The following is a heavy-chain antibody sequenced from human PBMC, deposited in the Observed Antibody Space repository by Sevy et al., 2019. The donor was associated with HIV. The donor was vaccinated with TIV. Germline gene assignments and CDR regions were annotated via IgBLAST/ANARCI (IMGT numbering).Heavy chain of an antibody. V-gene: IGHV5-51*01. CDR1: GYSFTSYW. D-gene: IGHD3-22*01. Sequence: GESLKISCKGSGYSFTSYWIGWVRQMPGKGLEWMGIIYPGDSDTRHSPSFQGQVTISADKSISTAYLQWSSLKASDTAMYYCARKPTLYYDSSGYYYDPFDYWGQGTLVTVSS. CDR3: ARKPTLYYDSSGYYYDPFDY. CDR2: IYPGDSDT. J-gene: IGHJ4*02.